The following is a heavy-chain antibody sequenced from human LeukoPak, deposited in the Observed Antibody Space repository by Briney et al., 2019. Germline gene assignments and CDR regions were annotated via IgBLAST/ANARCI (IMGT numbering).Heavy chain of an antibody. CDR3: ARGYCSGGSCSKGMDV. Sequence: GGSLRLSCAASGFTFSSYSMNWVRQAPGKGLEWVSSISSSSSYIYYADSVKGRFTISRDNAKNSLYLQMNSLRAEDTAVYYCARGYCSGGSCSKGMDVWGQGTTVTVSS. V-gene: IGHV3-21*04. J-gene: IGHJ6*02. CDR2: ISSSSSYI. CDR1: GFTFSSYS. D-gene: IGHD2-15*01.